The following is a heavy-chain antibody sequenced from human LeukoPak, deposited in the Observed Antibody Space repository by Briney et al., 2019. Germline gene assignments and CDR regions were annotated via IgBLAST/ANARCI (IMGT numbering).Heavy chain of an antibody. V-gene: IGHV3-30*15. J-gene: IGHJ6*03. CDR3: EREVKDAMLDSVYYYAYYMDV. D-gene: IGHD2-2*03. Sequence: GRSLRLSCAASGLTFRSFAMHWVRQAPGKGLEWVAVISYDESNTYQATSVNGRFTIARENYKNTLYLQMSSLRPEDTAVYYCEREVKDAMLDSVYYYAYYMDVWGKGTRVTVSS. CDR1: GLTFRSFA. CDR2: ISYDESNT.